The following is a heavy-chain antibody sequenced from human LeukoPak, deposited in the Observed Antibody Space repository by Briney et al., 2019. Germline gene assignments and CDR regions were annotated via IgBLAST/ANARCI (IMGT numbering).Heavy chain of an antibody. CDR2: INPNSGGT. J-gene: IGHJ4*02. D-gene: IGHD3-16*02. V-gene: IGHV1-2*02. CDR1: GYTFTGYY. Sequence: ASVKVSCKASGYTFTGYYMHWVRQAPGQGLEWMGWINPNSGGTNYAQKFQGRVTMTRDTSISTAYMELSRLRSDDTAVYYCARSGDYDYVWGSYRWNYWGQGTLVTVSS. CDR3: ARSGDYDYVWGSYRWNY.